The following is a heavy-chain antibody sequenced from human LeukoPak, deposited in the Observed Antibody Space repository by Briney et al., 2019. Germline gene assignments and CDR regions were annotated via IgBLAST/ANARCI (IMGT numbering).Heavy chain of an antibody. CDR3: ARGGDYDSSAYDY. CDR1: GGSISSGGYY. Sequence: SETLSLTCTVSGGSISSGGYYWSWIRQHPGKGLEWIGYIYYSGSTYYNPSLKSRVTISVDTSKNQFSLKLGSVTAADTAAYYCARGGDYDSSAYDYWGQGTLVTVSS. J-gene: IGHJ4*02. D-gene: IGHD3-22*01. V-gene: IGHV4-31*03. CDR2: IYYSGST.